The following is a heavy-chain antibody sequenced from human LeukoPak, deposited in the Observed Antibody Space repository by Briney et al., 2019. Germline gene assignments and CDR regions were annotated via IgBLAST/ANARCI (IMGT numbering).Heavy chain of an antibody. CDR3: AKAPPVGPYYYYYGMDV. D-gene: IGHD1-26*01. Sequence: QPGGSLRLSCAASGFTFSSYAMSWVRQAPGKGLEWVSAISGSGGSTYYADSVKGRFTISRDNSKNTLYLQMNSLRAEDTAVYYCAKAPPVGPYYYYYGMDVWGQGTTVTVSS. V-gene: IGHV3-23*01. CDR2: ISGSGGST. J-gene: IGHJ6*02. CDR1: GFTFSSYA.